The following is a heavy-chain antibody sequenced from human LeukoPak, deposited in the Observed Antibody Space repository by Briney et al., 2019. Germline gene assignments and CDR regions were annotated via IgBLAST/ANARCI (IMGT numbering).Heavy chain of an antibody. CDR3: ARDGVDSSGYYTDY. CDR2: ISGSSSYI. V-gene: IGHV3-21*01. CDR1: GFTFSSYS. J-gene: IGHJ4*02. Sequence: GGSLRLSCAASGFTFSSYSMNRGRQAPGEGLEWVSSISGSSSYIYYADSVKGRFTISRDNAKNSLYLQMNSLRAEDTAVYYCARDGVDSSGYYTDYWGQGTLVTVSS. D-gene: IGHD3-22*01.